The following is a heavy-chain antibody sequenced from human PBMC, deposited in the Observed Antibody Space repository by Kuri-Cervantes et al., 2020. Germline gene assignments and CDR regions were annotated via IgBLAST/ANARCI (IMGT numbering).Heavy chain of an antibody. Sequence: SCAVSGGSISSGGYSWSWIRQPPGMGLEWIGYTYHSGSTYYNPSLKSRVTISVDRSKNQFPLKLSSVTAADTAVYYCARVLSGYDAFDIWGQGTMVTVSS. CDR1: GGSISSGGYS. J-gene: IGHJ3*02. D-gene: IGHD1-26*01. CDR3: ARVLSGYDAFDI. V-gene: IGHV4-30-2*01. CDR2: TYHSGST.